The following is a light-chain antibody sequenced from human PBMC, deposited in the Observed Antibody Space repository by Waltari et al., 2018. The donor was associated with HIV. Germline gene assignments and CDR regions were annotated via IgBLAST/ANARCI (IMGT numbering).Light chain of an antibody. CDR3: SSRTTRDSFV. V-gene: IGLV2-14*03. CDR2: DCD. CDR1: NTDVGNYDY. J-gene: IGLJ1*01. Sequence: QSALIQPASVSGSPGQSIAVSCTGTNTDVGNYDYFSWYHHPPGDVPKLIIYDCDKRPSGVSSHFSGSKSGNTASLTISGLQADDEADYDCSSRTTRDSFVFGTGTRGTVL.